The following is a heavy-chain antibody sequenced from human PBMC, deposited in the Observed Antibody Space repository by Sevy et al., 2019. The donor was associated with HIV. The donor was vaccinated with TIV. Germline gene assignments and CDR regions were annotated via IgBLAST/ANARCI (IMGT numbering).Heavy chain of an antibody. CDR2: ISGSGGST. D-gene: IGHD3-22*01. CDR3: AKGSRRMYYYDSSGYTTGQDY. J-gene: IGHJ4*02. V-gene: IGHV3-23*01. Sequence: GGSLRLSCAASGFIFRSYVMNWVHQAPGKGLEWVSAISGSGGSTYYADSVKGRFTISRDNSKNTLYLQMNSLRAEDTAVYYCAKGSRRMYYYDSSGYTTGQDYWGQGTLVTVSS. CDR1: GFIFRSYV.